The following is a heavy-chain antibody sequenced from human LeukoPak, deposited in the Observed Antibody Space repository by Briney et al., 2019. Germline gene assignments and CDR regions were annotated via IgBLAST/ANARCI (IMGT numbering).Heavy chain of an antibody. CDR2: ISSSSSTI. J-gene: IGHJ3*02. V-gene: IGHV3-48*01. Sequence: GGSLRLSCAASGFTFSSYGMHWVRQAPGKGLEGVSYISSSSSTIYYADSVKGRFTISRDNAKNSLYLQMNSLRAEDTAVYYCARDGVTTSPHDAFDIWGQGTMVTVSS. CDR3: ARDGVTTSPHDAFDI. CDR1: GFTFSSYG. D-gene: IGHD4-17*01.